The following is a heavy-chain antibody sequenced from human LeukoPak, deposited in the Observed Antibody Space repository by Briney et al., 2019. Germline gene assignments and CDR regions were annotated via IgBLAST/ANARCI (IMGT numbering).Heavy chain of an antibody. V-gene: IGHV4-30-4*01. CDR3: AREVGDYYGSGSPDYYYGMDV. D-gene: IGHD3-10*01. CDR2: IYYSGNT. Sequence: PSETLSLTCTVSGGSISSGDYYWSWIRQPPGKGLEWIGYIYYSGNTYYNPSLKSRVTISVDTSKNQFSLKLSSVTAADTAVYYCAREVGDYYGSGSPDYYYGMDVWGQGTTVTVSS. J-gene: IGHJ6*02. CDR1: GGSISSGDYY.